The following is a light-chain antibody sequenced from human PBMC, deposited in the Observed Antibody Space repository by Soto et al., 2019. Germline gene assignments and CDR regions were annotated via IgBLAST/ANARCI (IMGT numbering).Light chain of an antibody. Sequence: EIVLTQSPCTLSLSPGERATLSCRASQSVSSTYLAWFQQQPGQAPRLLIYGASHRATGIPDRFSGSGSGTDFTLTISRLEPEDFAVYYCQQYGSSPWTFGQGTKVDIK. V-gene: IGKV3-20*01. CDR2: GAS. CDR1: QSVSSTY. J-gene: IGKJ1*01. CDR3: QQYGSSPWT.